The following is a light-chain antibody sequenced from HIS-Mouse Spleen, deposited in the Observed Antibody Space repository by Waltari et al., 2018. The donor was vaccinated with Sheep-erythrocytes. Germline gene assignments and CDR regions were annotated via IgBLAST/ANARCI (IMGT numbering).Light chain of an antibody. CDR1: SSNIGNNA. CDR3: AAWDDSLNGVV. Sequence: QSVLTQPPSVSEAPRQRVTISCSGISSNIGNNAVNWYQQLPGKAPKLLIYYDDLLPSGLPDRFSGSKSGTSASLAISGLQSEDEADYYCAAWDDSLNGVVFGGGTKLTVL. CDR2: YDD. J-gene: IGLJ2*01. V-gene: IGLV1-36*01.